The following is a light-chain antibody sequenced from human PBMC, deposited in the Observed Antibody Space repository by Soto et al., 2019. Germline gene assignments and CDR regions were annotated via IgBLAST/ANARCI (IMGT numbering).Light chain of an antibody. CDR2: EVS. CDR1: SSDVGGYNY. V-gene: IGLV2-14*01. Sequence: QSALTQRASVSGSPGQSITISCTGTSSDVGGYNYVSWYQQHPGKAPKLMIYEVSYRPSGVSDRFSGSKSGNTASLTISGLQAEDEADYFCSSYRSSSTNWVFGEGTKLTVL. J-gene: IGLJ3*02. CDR3: SSYRSSSTNWV.